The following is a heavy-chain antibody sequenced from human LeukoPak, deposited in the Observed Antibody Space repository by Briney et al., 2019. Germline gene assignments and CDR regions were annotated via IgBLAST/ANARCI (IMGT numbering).Heavy chain of an antibody. CDR1: GFTFSDYY. V-gene: IGHV3-11*04. D-gene: IGHD4-23*01. CDR2: ISSSGSTI. J-gene: IGHJ4*02. CDR3: ARDRATVVTPELCFDY. Sequence: PGGSLRLSCAASGFTFSDYYMSWIRQAPGKGLEWVSYISSSGSTIYYADSVKGRFTISRDNAKNSLYLQMNSLRAEDTAVYYCARDRATVVTPELCFDYWGQGTLVTVSS.